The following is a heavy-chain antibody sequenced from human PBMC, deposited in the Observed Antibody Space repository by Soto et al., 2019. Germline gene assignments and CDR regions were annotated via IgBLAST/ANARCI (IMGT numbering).Heavy chain of an antibody. CDR2: MYNTGST. V-gene: IGHV4-59*01. Sequence: SETLSLTCSVSGDSISSYYWSWIRQPPGKGLEWIGYMYNTGSTIYNPSLKSRVTISVDTSKNQFSLKLNSVTAADTAVYYCARHHDSWGQGTLVTVSS. CDR1: GDSISSYY. J-gene: IGHJ4*02. CDR3: ARHHDS.